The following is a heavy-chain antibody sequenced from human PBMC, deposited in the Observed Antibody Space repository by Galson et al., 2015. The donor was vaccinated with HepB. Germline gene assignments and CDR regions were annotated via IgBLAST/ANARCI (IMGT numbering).Heavy chain of an antibody. CDR1: GFTFSTYS. CDR3: ARAYYDTAGGYYFDN. V-gene: IGHV3-48*01. CDR2: ISSSFSSI. D-gene: IGHD3-22*01. Sequence: SLRLSCAASGFTFSTYSMNWVRQAPGKGLEWVSYISSSFSSIYYADSVKGRFTISRDNAKSSLYLQMNSLRAEDTAIYYCARAYYDTAGGYYFDNWGQGTLVTVSS. J-gene: IGHJ4*02.